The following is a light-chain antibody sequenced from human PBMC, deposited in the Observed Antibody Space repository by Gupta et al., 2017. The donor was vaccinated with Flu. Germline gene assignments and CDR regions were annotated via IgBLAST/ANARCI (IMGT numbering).Light chain of an antibody. CDR2: AAS. CDR1: QSISSY. CDR3: QQRYSTPQT. Sequence: DIQMTQSPSSLSASVGDRVTITCRASQSISSYLNWYQQKPGKAPKLLIYAASSLQSGVPSRFSGSGSGTDFTLTISSRQPEDFATYYCQQRYSTPQTFGQGTKVEIK. V-gene: IGKV1-39*01. J-gene: IGKJ1*01.